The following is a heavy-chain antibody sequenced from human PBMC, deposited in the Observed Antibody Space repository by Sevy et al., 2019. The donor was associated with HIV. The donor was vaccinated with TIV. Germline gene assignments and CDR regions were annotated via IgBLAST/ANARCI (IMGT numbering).Heavy chain of an antibody. D-gene: IGHD2-15*01. V-gene: IGHV3-23*01. CDR2: FSFGCGRI. CDR1: GFTFAKYS. CDR3: ARXGXTXXXXX. J-gene: IGHJ4*02. Sequence: GGSLRLSCAASGFTFAKYSMSWVRQAPGKGLEWVSTFSFGCGRINYADSVKGRFTISRDDSKNTLFLQMNSLRAEDTATYFCARXGXTXXXXXWGQGTLVTVSS.